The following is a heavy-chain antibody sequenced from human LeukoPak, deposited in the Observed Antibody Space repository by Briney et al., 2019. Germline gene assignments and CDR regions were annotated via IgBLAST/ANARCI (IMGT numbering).Heavy chain of an antibody. V-gene: IGHV1-2*02. D-gene: IGHD3-22*01. J-gene: IGHJ4*02. CDR3: ARANDYYDSSLDY. CDR1: GYTFTGYY. Sequence: ASVKVSCKASGYTFTGYYMHWVRQAPGQGLEWMGWINPNSGGTNYAQKFQGRVTMTRDTSISTAYMELSRLRSDDTAVYYCARANDYYDSSLDYWGQGTLVTVSS. CDR2: INPNSGGT.